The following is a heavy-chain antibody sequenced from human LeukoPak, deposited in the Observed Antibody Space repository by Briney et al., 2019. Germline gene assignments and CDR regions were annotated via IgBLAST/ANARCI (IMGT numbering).Heavy chain of an antibody. Sequence: GGSLRLSCAASGFTFNNYWMSWVRQAPGKGLEWVANIKQDGSEIYYVDSVKGRFTISRDNTKNSVYLQMNSLRAEDTAVNYCARQLGGSGSYWGQGTLVTVSS. CDR2: IKQDGSEI. CDR1: GFTFNNYW. J-gene: IGHJ4*02. V-gene: IGHV3-7*01. D-gene: IGHD3-10*01. CDR3: ARQLGGSGSY.